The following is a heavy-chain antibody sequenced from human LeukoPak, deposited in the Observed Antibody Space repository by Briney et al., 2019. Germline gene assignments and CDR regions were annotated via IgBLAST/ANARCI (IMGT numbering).Heavy chain of an antibody. CDR2: ISAYNGNT. CDR1: GYTFTSYD. Sequence: ASVKVSCKASGYTFTSYDINWVRQATGQGLEWMGWISAYNGNTNYAQKLQGRVTMTTDTSTSTASMNLRSLRCDDTAVYYCARLYGSGSYYDDYAGQATLVTVPS. J-gene: IGHJ4*02. D-gene: IGHD3-10*01. V-gene: IGHV1-18*01. CDR3: ARLYGSGSYYDDY.